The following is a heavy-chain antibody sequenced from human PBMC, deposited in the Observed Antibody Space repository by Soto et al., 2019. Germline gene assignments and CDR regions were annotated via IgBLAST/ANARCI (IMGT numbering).Heavy chain of an antibody. CDR1: GFTFSSYG. D-gene: IGHD6-19*01. CDR3: AKNEGYSSGWYLD. V-gene: IGHV3-23*01. Sequence: EVQQLESGGGLVQPGGSLGLSCAASGFTFSSYGMSWVRQAPGKGLEWVSAISGSGGSTYNADSEKGRFTISRDNSKNTLYLQMNSLRAEDTAVYYCAKNEGYSSGWYLDWGQGTLVTVSS. CDR2: ISGSGGST. J-gene: IGHJ4*02.